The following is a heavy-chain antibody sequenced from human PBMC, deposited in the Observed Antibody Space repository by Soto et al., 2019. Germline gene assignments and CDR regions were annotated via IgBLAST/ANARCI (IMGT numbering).Heavy chain of an antibody. D-gene: IGHD6-13*01. V-gene: IGHV1-46*01. Sequence: QVQLVQSGAEVKKPGASVKLSCKASGYTFINYYIHWVRQAPGQGLEWMGIFNPTSGSTNYAQKFQGRVTLTMDTSTRTVYMELSSLRFEDTAVYYCARDLAAGDYWGQGTLVTVSS. CDR3: ARDLAAGDY. CDR2: FNPTSGST. CDR1: GYTFINYY. J-gene: IGHJ4*02.